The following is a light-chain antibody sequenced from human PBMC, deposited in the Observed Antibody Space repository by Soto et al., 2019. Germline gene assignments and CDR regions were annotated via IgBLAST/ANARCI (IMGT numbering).Light chain of an antibody. Sequence: EIVLTQSPGTLSLSPGERATLSCRASQSVSSNLAWYQQKPGQAPRLLIYGASTRATGIPARFSGSGSGTEFTLTISSLQSEDFAVYSCQQYNSWPPGTFGQGTKVDIK. V-gene: IGKV3-15*01. J-gene: IGKJ1*01. CDR3: QQYNSWPPGT. CDR1: QSVSSN. CDR2: GAS.